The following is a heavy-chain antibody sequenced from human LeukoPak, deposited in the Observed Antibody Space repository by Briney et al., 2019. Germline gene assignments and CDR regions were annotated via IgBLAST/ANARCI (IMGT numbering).Heavy chain of an antibody. CDR1: GYTFTSYG. CDR2: ISPYNGNT. Sequence: ASVKVSCKASGYTFTSYGISWVRQAPGQGLEWMGLISPYNGNTNYAERLQGRVIMTTDTSTRTAYMELRSLRSDDTAVFYCARDQYDYVWGSYRPYFDYWGQGTLVTVSS. J-gene: IGHJ4*02. CDR3: ARDQYDYVWGSYRPYFDY. D-gene: IGHD3-16*02. V-gene: IGHV1-18*04.